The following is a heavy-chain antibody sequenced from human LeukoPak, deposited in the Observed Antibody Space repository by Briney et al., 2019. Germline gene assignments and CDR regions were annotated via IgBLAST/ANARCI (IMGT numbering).Heavy chain of an antibody. V-gene: IGHV4-34*01. CDR3: ARRRGRFDP. J-gene: IGHJ5*02. CDR1: GGSFSGYY. CDR2: INHSGST. Sequence: SETLSLTCAVYGGSFSGYYWSWIRQPPGKGLEWMGEINHSGSTNYNPSLKSRVTISVDTSKNQFSLKLSSVTAADTAVYYCARRRGRFDPWGQGTLVTVSS.